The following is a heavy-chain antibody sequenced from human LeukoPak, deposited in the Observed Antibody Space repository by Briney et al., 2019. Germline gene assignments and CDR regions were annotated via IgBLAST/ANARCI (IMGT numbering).Heavy chain of an antibody. D-gene: IGHD2-2*02. J-gene: IGHJ4*02. CDR1: GYTLTELS. V-gene: IGHV1-24*01. CDR2: FDPEDGET. CDR3: ARGGGYCSSISCYRRYYFDY. Sequence: ASVKVSYKVSGYTLTELSMHWVRQAPGKGLEWMGGFDPEDGETIYAQKFQGRVTMTRDTSISTAYMELSRLRSDDTAVYYCARGGGYCSSISCYRRYYFDYWGQGTLVTVSS.